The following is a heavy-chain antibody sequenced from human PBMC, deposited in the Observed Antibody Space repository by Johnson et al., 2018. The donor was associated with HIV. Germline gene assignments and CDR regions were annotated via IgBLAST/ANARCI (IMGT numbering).Heavy chain of an antibody. D-gene: IGHD6-13*01. CDR2: ISYDGSNK. CDR3: ARGHSPDAFDI. J-gene: IGHJ3*02. V-gene: IGHV3-30*14. Sequence: QVLLVESGGGIVRPGGSLRLSCVASGFTFSSYAMHWVRQAPGKGLEWVAVISYDGSNKYYADSVKGRFTISRDNSKNTLFLQMNSLRAEDTAVYYCARGHSPDAFDIWGQGTIVTVSS. CDR1: GFTFSSYA.